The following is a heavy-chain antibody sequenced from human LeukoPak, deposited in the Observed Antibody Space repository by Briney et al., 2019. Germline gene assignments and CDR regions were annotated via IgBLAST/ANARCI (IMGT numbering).Heavy chain of an antibody. V-gene: IGHV1-18*01. Sequence: ASVKVSCKASGYTFTTYGINWVRQAPGQGLEWMGWISAYSGHTNYAQKFQGRVTMTRDTSTTTVYIEMRSLRSDDTAVFYCARDYDDDSRCFGYWGQGTLVTVPS. CDR2: ISAYSGHT. CDR3: ARDYDDDSRCFGY. J-gene: IGHJ4*02. D-gene: IGHD5-12*01. CDR1: GYTFTTYG.